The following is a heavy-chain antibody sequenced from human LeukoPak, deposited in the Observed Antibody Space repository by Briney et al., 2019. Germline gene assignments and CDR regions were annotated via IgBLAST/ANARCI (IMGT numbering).Heavy chain of an antibody. Sequence: GGTLRLSCAASGFTVSSNYMSWVRQAPGKGLEWVSNIYGDGSRYYADSVKGRFTISKDKSKNTLYLQMDNLRAEDTGVYFCARLPTFYYDSSGYHYDYWGQGTLVTVSS. V-gene: IGHV3-53*01. D-gene: IGHD3-22*01. CDR2: IYGDGSR. CDR3: ARLPTFYYDSSGYHYDY. CDR1: GFTVSSNY. J-gene: IGHJ4*02.